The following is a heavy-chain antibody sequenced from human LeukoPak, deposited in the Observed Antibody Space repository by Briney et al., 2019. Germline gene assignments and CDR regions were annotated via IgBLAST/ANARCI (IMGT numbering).Heavy chain of an antibody. CDR3: ARELTYSDY. Sequence: GGSLRLSCAASGFTFSSYAMHWVRQAPGKGLEWVSSISRSSNYIYYADSVKGRFTISRDNAKNSLYLQMNSLRAEDTAVYYCARELTYSDYWGQGTLVTVSS. D-gene: IGHD4-11*01. J-gene: IGHJ4*02. CDR1: GFTFSSYA. V-gene: IGHV3-21*01. CDR2: ISRSSNYI.